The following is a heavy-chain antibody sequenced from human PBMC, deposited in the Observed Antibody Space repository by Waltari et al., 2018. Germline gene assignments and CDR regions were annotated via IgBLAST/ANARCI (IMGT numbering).Heavy chain of an antibody. V-gene: IGHV4-34*01. J-gene: IGHJ6*02. CDR2: INQSGNI. D-gene: IGHD2-15*01. CDR3: VRREECTGPGGNCDSGELFALDV. CDR1: GGSFRGYY. Sequence: QVQLQQWGAGQLQPSETLSLSCAVFGGSFRGYYWGWVRQARGQGLEGIGEINQSGNIKSNPPLRSRLTMSVDTANNQPYMKLKAVTAADTAVYYCVRREECTGPGGNCDSGELFALDVWGQGTTGTVSS.